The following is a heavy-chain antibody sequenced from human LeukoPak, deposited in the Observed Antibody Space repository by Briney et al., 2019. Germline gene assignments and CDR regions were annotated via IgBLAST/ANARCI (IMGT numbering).Heavy chain of an antibody. Sequence: PSETLSLTSAVYGGSFSGYYWSWIRQPPGKGLEWIGEINHTGSTNYNPSLKSRVTISVDTSKNQFSLKLSSVTAADTAMYYCARGEAGYCSSTSCYGFRWFDPWGQGTLVTVSS. D-gene: IGHD2-2*01. CDR3: ARGEAGYCSSTSCYGFRWFDP. CDR1: GGSFSGYY. CDR2: INHTGST. J-gene: IGHJ5*02. V-gene: IGHV4-34*01.